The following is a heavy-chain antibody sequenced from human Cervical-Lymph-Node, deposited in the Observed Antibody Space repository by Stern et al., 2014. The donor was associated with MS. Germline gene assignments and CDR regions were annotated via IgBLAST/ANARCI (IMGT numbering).Heavy chain of an antibody. J-gene: IGHJ4*02. CDR1: GFSLTTSGVA. Sequence: QVTLKESGPTLVKPTQTLTLTCTFSGFSLTTSGVAVGWIRQPPGKALEWLVLIYWDDDKWYSSSLNSRLTLTTDTSKNQDVLIVTSMDPVDTATYYCAHRQGVHAPFDFWGQGTLVTVSS. CDR3: AHRQGVHAPFDF. V-gene: IGHV2-5*09. CDR2: IYWDDDK. D-gene: IGHD3-16*01.